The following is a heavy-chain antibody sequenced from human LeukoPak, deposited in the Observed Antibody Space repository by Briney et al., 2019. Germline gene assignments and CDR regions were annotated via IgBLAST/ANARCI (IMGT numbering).Heavy chain of an antibody. V-gene: IGHV3-23*01. Sequence: HPGGSLRLSCAASGFSFSSSAMSWVRQAPGKGLEWVSDISGGADVTYYADSVKGRFIISRDNSKNTLYLQMNSLRAEDTAVYYCAKVLPVAGQIFDYWGQGTLVTVSS. CDR3: AKVLPVAGQIFDY. CDR1: GFSFSSSA. J-gene: IGHJ4*02. CDR2: ISGGADVT. D-gene: IGHD6-19*01.